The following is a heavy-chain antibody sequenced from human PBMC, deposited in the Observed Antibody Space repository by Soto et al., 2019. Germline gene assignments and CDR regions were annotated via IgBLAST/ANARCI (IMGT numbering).Heavy chain of an antibody. V-gene: IGHV4-30-4*08. J-gene: IGHJ5*02. CDR2: IYYSGST. D-gene: IGHD2-21*02. CDR1: GCSISSGGYY. CDR3: AREMVVVTATNWFDP. Sequence: SETLSLTCTVSGCSISSGGYYWNWIRQHPGKGLEWIGYIYYSGSTYYNPSLKSRVTISVDTSKNQFSLKLSSVTAADTAVYYCAREMVVVTATNWFDPWGQGTLVTVSS.